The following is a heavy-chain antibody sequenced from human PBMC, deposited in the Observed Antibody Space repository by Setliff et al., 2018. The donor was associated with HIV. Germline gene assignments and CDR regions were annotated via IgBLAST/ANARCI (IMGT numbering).Heavy chain of an antibody. D-gene: IGHD6-19*01. CDR3: ARGRTQWPNYNYLDP. CDR2: VFHSGSA. Sequence: KPSETLSLTCAVSGGPLNSRNWWSWVRQPPGKGLEWIGEVFHSGSANSNASLRSRVMISVDTSKNQFSLKLSAVTAADTAVYYCARGRTQWPNYNYLDPWGLGTLVTVSS. V-gene: IGHV4-4*02. CDR1: GGPLNSRNW. J-gene: IGHJ5*02.